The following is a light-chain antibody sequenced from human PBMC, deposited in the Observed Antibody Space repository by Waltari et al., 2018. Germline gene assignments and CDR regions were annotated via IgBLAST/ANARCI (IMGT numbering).Light chain of an antibody. CDR2: ATS. J-gene: IGKJ4*01. V-gene: IGKV1-39*01. CDR3: QQSYRTPPLT. Sequence: DIQMTQSPSSLSASVGDRVTITCRASQSISGYLNWYQQKPGKAPKVLSYATSSLQSGVPSRFSGSGSVTDFTLTISSLQPEDFATYYCQQSYRTPPLTFGGGTKVEIK. CDR1: QSISGY.